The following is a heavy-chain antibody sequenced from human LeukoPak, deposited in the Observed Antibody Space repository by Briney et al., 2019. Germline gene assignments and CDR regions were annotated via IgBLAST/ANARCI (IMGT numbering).Heavy chain of an antibody. J-gene: IGHJ4*02. Sequence: PSETLSLACTVSSDSISSGDYYWSWIRQPAGKGLEFIGYINKKGGTFYNPPLKSRVSISIDTSKNQFSLKLTSVTAADTAVYFCAREHKSYGDYPYYFDSWGQGTLVTVCS. CDR3: AREHKSYGDYPYYFDS. CDR1: SDSISSGDYY. D-gene: IGHD4-17*01. V-gene: IGHV4-30-4*01. CDR2: INKKGGT.